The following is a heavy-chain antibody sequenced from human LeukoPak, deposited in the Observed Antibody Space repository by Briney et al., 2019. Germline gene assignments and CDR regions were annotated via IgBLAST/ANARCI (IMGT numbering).Heavy chain of an antibody. V-gene: IGHV1-69*13. CDR1: GGTFSSYA. D-gene: IGHD3-9*01. Sequence: ASVKVSCKASGGTFSSYAISWVRQAPGQGLEWMGGIIPIFGTANYAQKFQGRVTITADESTSTAYMELSSLGPEDTAVYYCARVGPTQLLRYFDWLSLAWFDPWGQGTLVTVSS. CDR2: IIPIFGTA. CDR3: ARVGPTQLLRYFDWLSLAWFDP. J-gene: IGHJ5*02.